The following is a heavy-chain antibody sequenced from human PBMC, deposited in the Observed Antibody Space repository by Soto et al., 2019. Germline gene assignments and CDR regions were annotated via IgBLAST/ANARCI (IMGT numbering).Heavy chain of an antibody. J-gene: IGHJ4*02. D-gene: IGHD6-6*01. V-gene: IGHV3-7*01. CDR2: INQDGSVK. CDR3: ARIGYSSSSLDY. CDR1: GFIFSSYW. Sequence: GGSLRLSCAASGFIFSSYWMTWVRQAPGKGLEWVANINQDGSVKYYVDSVKGRFTFSRDNAKNSLYLQMNSLRAEDTAVYYCARIGYSSSSLDYWGQGTLVTVSS.